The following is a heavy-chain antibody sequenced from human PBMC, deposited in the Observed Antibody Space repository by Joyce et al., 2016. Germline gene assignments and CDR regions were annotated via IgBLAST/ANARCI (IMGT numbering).Heavy chain of an antibody. CDR3: ARGGGWNHWFDP. Sequence: QVQLQESGPGPVKPSQTLSLTCTVAGGSISSGSYYWNWIRQHPGKGLEWIGYIYYGGNAYYNPSLKSRATILVDTSKKQFSLQLSSVTAADTAVYYCARGGGWNHWFDPWGQGTLVTVSS. CDR2: IYYGGNA. CDR1: GGSISSGSYY. D-gene: IGHD1-1*01. V-gene: IGHV4-31*03. J-gene: IGHJ5*02.